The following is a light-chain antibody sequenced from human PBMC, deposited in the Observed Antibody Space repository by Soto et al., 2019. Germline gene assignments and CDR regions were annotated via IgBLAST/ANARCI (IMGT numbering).Light chain of an antibody. V-gene: IGLV2-14*02. Sequence: QSVLTQPASVSGSPGQSITISCTGTSSDVGSYNLVSWYQQHPGKAPKLMIYEGSKRPSGVSNRFSGSKSGTSASLAISGLQSEDEADYYCAAWDGSLNGFWVFGGGTKLTVL. CDR2: EGS. J-gene: IGLJ3*02. CDR3: AAWDGSLNGFWV. CDR1: SSDVGSYNL.